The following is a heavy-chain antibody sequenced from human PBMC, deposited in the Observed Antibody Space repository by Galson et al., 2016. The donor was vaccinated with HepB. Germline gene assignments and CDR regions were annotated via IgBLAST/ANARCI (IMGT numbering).Heavy chain of an antibody. J-gene: IGHJ5*02. Sequence: TLSLTCTVSRGSMSSGGYYWSWIRQHPGEGLEWIGSISYSGGTYYNPSLKSRTTLSVDTSKNHFSLNVNSVTAADTAIYYCARAPKQQVGNWFDPWGQGTLVTVSS. CDR1: RGSMSSGGYY. CDR2: ISYSGGT. CDR3: ARAPKQQVGNWFDP. V-gene: IGHV4-31*03. D-gene: IGHD6-13*01.